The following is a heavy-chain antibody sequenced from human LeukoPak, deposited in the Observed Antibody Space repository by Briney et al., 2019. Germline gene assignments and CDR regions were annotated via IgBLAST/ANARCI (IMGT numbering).Heavy chain of an antibody. CDR1: GGTFSSYA. J-gene: IGHJ4*02. CDR2: IIPIFGTA. D-gene: IGHD6-19*01. V-gene: IGHV1-69*05. Sequence: ASVKVSCKASGGTFSSYAISWVRQAPGQGLEWMGGIIPIFGTANYAQKFQGRVTITTDESTSTAYMELSSLRSEDTAVYYCARGRGWYLDFDYWGQGTLSPSPQ. CDR3: ARGRGWYLDFDY.